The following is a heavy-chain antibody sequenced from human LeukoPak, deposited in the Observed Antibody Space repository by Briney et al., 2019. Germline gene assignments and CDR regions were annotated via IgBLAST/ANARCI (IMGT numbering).Heavy chain of an antibody. J-gene: IGHJ4*02. V-gene: IGHV4-30-2*03. CDR1: GGSISSGGYS. CDR3: ARAGPSSSSYQFDY. D-gene: IGHD6-6*01. Sequence: PSETLSLTCAVSGGSISSGGYSWSWIRQPPGKGLEWIGRIYYSGSTYYNPSLKSRVTISVDTSKNQFSLKLISVTAADTAVYYCARAGPSSSSYQFDYWGQGTLVTVSS. CDR2: IYYSGST.